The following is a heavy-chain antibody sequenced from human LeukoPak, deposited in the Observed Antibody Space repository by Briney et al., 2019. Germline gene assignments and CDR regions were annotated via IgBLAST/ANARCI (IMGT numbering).Heavy chain of an antibody. CDR1: GGSISSHY. Sequence: PSETLSLTCTVSGGSISSHYWSWIRQPAGKGLEWIGHVYTFGITNYNPSLKSRVTMSGDTSKNQFSLKLSSVTAADTAVYYCARDQYYYDSSGYYGFDYWGQGTLVTVSS. J-gene: IGHJ4*02. CDR3: ARDQYYYDSSGYYGFDY. CDR2: VYTFGIT. V-gene: IGHV4-4*07. D-gene: IGHD3-22*01.